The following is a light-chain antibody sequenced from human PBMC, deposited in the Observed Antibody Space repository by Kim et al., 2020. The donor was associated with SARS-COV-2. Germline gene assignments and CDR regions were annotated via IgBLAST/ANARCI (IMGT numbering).Light chain of an antibody. V-gene: IGKV1-33*01. J-gene: IGKJ2*01. Sequence: SASVGDRVTITCQASQDISNYLNWYQQKPGKAPKLLIYHTSNLETGVPSSFSGSGSGTDFTFTISSLQPEDIATYYCQQYDNLPYTFGQGTKLEIK. CDR3: QQYDNLPYT. CDR1: QDISNY. CDR2: HTS.